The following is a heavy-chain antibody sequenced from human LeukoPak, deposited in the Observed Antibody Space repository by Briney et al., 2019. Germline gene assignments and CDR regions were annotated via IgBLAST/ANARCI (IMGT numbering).Heavy chain of an antibody. Sequence: GGSLRLSCAASGLTFSHYWMSWVRQAPGKGLEWVANIKHDGSTKYYVDSVKGRFTISRDNAKNSLSLQMSSLRAEDSSVYYCARDTARGDFDYWGQGTLVAVSS. CDR2: IKHDGSTK. CDR3: ARDTARGDFDY. J-gene: IGHJ4*02. CDR1: GLTFSHYW. D-gene: IGHD6-25*01. V-gene: IGHV3-7*01.